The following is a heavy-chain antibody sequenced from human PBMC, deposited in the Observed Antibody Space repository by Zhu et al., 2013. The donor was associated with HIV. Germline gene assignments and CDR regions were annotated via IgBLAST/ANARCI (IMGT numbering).Heavy chain of an antibody. V-gene: IGHV1-2*02. CDR3: ARDRGYYGSGADHYYYYGMDV. D-gene: IGHD3-10*01. Sequence: QVQLVQSGAEVKKPGASVKVSCKASGYTFTGYYMHWVRQAPGQGLEWMGWINPNSGGTNYAQKFQGRVTMTRDTSISTAYMELSRLRSDDTAVYYCARDRGYYGSGADHYYYYGMDVWGQGTTVTVSS. CDR1: GYTFTGYY. CDR2: INPNSGGT. J-gene: IGHJ6*02.